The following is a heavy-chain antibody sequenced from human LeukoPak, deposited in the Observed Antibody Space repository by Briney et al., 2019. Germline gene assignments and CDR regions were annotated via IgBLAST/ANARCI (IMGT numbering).Heavy chain of an antibody. CDR1: GYTFTTCG. J-gene: IGHJ6*02. CDR3: ARDLGYYDNGGSDYGMDV. V-gene: IGHV1-18*01. CDR2: IRADYGNT. D-gene: IGHD3-22*01. Sequence: GASVKVSCKASGYTFTTCGISWVRQAPAQGLEWMGWIRADYGNTDYAQKFQGRVTMTTDTSTSTAYMELRSLRSDDTAVYYCARDLGYYDNGGSDYGMDVWGQGTTVTVSS.